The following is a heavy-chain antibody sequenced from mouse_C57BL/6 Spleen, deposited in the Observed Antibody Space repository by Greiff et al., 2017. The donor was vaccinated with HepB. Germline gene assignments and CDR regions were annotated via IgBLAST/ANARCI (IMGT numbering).Heavy chain of an antibody. CDR2: FYPGSGSI. CDR3: ARHEGGYYYGSSYDYFDY. CDR1: GYTFTEYT. Sequence: VQLQQSGAELVKPGASVKLSCKASGYTFTEYTIHWVKQRSGQGLEWIGWFYPGSGSIKYNEKFKDKATLTADKSSSTVYMELSRLTSEDSAVYFCARHEGGYYYGSSYDYFDYWGQGTTLTVSS. V-gene: IGHV1-62-2*01. J-gene: IGHJ2*01. D-gene: IGHD1-1*01.